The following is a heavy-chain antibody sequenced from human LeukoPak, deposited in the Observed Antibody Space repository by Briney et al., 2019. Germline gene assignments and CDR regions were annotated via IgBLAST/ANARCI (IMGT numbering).Heavy chain of an antibody. D-gene: IGHD2-15*01. J-gene: IGHJ4*02. CDR3: ARRDIVVVVSASDY. CDR2: ISTSSSYI. CDR1: GFTFSRYS. Sequence: GGSLRLSCAASGFTFSRYSMNWVRQAQGKGLEWVSSISTSSSYIYYADSVKGRFTIYRDNAKNSLYLQMNSLRVDDTAVYYCARRDIVVVVSASDYWGQGTLVTVSS. V-gene: IGHV3-21*04.